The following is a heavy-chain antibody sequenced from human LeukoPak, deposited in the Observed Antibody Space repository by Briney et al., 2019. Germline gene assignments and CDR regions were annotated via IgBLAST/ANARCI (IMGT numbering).Heavy chain of an antibody. CDR2: ISSGGGTI. V-gene: IGHV3-11*01. J-gene: IGHJ6*02. Sequence: GGSLRLSCAASGFTFSDYYMSWNRQAPGKGLEWVSYISSGGGTIYYADSVKGRFTISRDNAKNSLYLQMNSLRAEDTAVYFCAILNFALLQFGVLLQGMDVWGQGTTVTVSS. CDR3: AILNFALLQFGVLLQGMDV. D-gene: IGHD3-10*01. CDR1: GFTFSDYY.